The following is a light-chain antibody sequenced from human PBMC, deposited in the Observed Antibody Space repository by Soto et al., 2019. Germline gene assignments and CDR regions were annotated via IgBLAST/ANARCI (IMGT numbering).Light chain of an antibody. J-gene: IGKJ1*01. Sequence: DIQMTQSPSTLSASVGDRVTITCRASQTINSRLAWYQQKPGKAPKLLIFDAFNLQSGVPSRFSGSGSGTEFTLAISSLQPDDFATYYCQQYNSYRTFGQGTKVEVE. CDR2: DAF. CDR3: QQYNSYRT. CDR1: QTINSR. V-gene: IGKV1-5*01.